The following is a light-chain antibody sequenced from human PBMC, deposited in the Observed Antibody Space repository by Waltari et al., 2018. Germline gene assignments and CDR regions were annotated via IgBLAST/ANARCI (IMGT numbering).Light chain of an antibody. CDR3: QQYYNTPFT. J-gene: IGKJ3*01. CDR1: QSVLYSSNKKNY. V-gene: IGKV4-1*01. Sequence: DLVMTQSPDSLSASLCERATIHGKSSQSVLYSSNKKNYLTWYQKKPGQPPKLLIYWASTRESGVPDRFSGSGSGTDFTLTISSLQAEDVAVYYCQQYYNTPFTFGPGTKVDVK. CDR2: WAS.